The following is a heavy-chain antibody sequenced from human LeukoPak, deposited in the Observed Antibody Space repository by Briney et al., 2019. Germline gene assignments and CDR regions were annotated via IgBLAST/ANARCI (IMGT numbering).Heavy chain of an antibody. Sequence: PSQTLSLTCAVSGGSISSGGYSWSWIRQPPGKGLEWIGYIYYSGSTYYNPSLKSRVTISIDTSKNQFSLELSSVTAANTAVYYCARGIVGADVVGTLNWFDPWGQGTLVIVSS. CDR1: GGSISSGGYS. CDR3: ARGIVGADVVGTLNWFDP. J-gene: IGHJ5*02. CDR2: IYYSGST. D-gene: IGHD1-26*01. V-gene: IGHV4-30-4*07.